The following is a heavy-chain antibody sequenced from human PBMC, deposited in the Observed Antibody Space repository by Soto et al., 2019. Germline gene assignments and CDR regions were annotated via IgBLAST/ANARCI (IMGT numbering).Heavy chain of an antibody. D-gene: IGHD3-10*01. V-gene: IGHV4-34*01. CDR2: INHSGRT. Sequence: QVQLQQWGAGLLKTSETLSLTCAVYGGSFSGYYWSWIRQPPGKGLEWIGEINHSGRTNYNPSLKSRVTISVDTSKTQFSLKLSSVTAADTAVYYCARGDHRSWSYYRLDYWGQGTLVTVSS. J-gene: IGHJ4*02. CDR1: GGSFSGYY. CDR3: ARGDHRSWSYYRLDY.